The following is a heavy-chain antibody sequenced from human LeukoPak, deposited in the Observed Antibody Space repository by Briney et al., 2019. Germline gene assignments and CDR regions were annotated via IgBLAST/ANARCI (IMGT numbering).Heavy chain of an antibody. CDR1: GFTFSSYA. D-gene: IGHD5-18*01. Sequence: GGSLRLSCAASGFTFSSYAMHWVRQAPGKGLEWVAVISYDGSNKYYADSVKGRFTISRDNSKNTLYLQMNSLRAEDTAVYYCARDPSYSYGYYYYYYGMDVWGQGTTVTVSS. V-gene: IGHV3-30-3*01. CDR2: ISYDGSNK. J-gene: IGHJ6*02. CDR3: ARDPSYSYGYYYYYYGMDV.